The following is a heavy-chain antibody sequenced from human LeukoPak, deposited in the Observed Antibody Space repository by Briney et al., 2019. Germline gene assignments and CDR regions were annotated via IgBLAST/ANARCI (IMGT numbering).Heavy chain of an antibody. CDR2: IYTSGST. CDR1: GGSISSYY. Sequence: SETLSLTCTVSGGSISSYYWSWIRQPAGKGLEWIGRIYTSGSTNYNPSLKSRVTISVDTSKNQFSLKLSSVTAADTAVYYCARAHPRKYSSSSVRFPYWGQGTLVTVSS. V-gene: IGHV4-4*07. D-gene: IGHD6-6*01. J-gene: IGHJ4*02. CDR3: ARAHPRKYSSSSVRFPY.